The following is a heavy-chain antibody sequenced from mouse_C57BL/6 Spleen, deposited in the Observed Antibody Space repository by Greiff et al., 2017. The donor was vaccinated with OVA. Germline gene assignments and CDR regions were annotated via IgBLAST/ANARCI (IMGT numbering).Heavy chain of an antibody. CDR2: IYPGSGST. J-gene: IGHJ3*01. CDR3: ARRGYYDYDGLAY. D-gene: IGHD2-4*01. V-gene: IGHV1-55*01. CDR1: GYTFTSYW. Sequence: QVQLKQPGAELVKPGASVKMSCKASGYTFTSYWITWVKQRPGQGLEWIGDIYPGSGSTNYNEKFKSKATLTVDTSSSTAYMQLSSLTSEDSAVYYCARRGYYDYDGLAYWGQGTLVTVSA.